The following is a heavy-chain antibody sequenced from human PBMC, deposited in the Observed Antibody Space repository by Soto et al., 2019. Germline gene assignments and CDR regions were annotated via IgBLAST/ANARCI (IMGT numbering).Heavy chain of an antibody. V-gene: IGHV3-66*01. D-gene: IGHD3-10*01. CDR1: GFTVSSNY. J-gene: IGHJ5*02. CDR2: IYSGGST. CDR3: ASLSGVSLDFDP. Sequence: GGSLRLSCAASGFTVSSNYMSWVRQAPGKGLEWVSVIYSGGSTYYADSVKGRFTISRDNSKNTLYLQMNSLRAEDTAVYYCASLSGVSLDFDPWGQGTLVTVSS.